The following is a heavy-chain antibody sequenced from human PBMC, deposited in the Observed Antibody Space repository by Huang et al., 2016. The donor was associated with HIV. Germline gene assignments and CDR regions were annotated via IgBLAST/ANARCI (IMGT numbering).Heavy chain of an antibody. CDR3: ATVDYYDTSGPQRGYFDN. J-gene: IGHJ4*02. CDR2: INPTRGTA. Sequence: QVQLVQSGAEVKKPGSSVKVSCKASGGSFRNFAIGWVRQAPGQGLEWIGVINPTRGTANYAQKFQGRVTIIADESTSTAYMELSSLRSEDTAVYYCATVDYYDTSGPQRGYFDNWGQGTLVTVSS. D-gene: IGHD3-22*01. CDR1: GGSFRNFA. V-gene: IGHV1-69*01.